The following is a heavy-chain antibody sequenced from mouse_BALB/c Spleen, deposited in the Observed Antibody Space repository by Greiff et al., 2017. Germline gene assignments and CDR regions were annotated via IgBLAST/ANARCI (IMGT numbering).Heavy chain of an antibody. V-gene: IGHV7-3*02. D-gene: IGHD4-1*01. CDR2: IRNKANGYTT. J-gene: IGHJ2*01. CDR1: GFTFTDYY. Sequence: EVNVVESGGGLVQPGGSLRLSCATSGFTFTDYYMSWVRQPPGKALEWLGFIRNKANGYTTEYSASVKGRFTISRDNSQSILYLQMNTLRAEDSATYYCARDIWVDYWGQGTTLTVSS. CDR3: ARDIWVDY.